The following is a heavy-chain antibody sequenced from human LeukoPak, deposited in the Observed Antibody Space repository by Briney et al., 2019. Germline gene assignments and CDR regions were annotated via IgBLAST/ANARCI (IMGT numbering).Heavy chain of an antibody. D-gene: IGHD3-9*01. J-gene: IGHJ3*02. Sequence: GASVKVSCKASGYTFTGYYMHWVRQAPGQGLEWMGWINPNSGGTNYAQKFQGRVTMTRDTSISTAYMELSRLRSDDTAVYYCARVYDILTGYPDAFDIWGQGTMVTVSS. CDR2: INPNSGGT. V-gene: IGHV1-2*02. CDR1: GYTFTGYY. CDR3: ARVYDILTGYPDAFDI.